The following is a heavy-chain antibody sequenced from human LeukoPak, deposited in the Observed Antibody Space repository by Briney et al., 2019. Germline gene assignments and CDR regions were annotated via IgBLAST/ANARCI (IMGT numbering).Heavy chain of an antibody. CDR3: AREACAPCMVDF. J-gene: IGHJ4*02. CDR2: ISALNGNT. V-gene: IGHV1-18*01. CDR1: GYNFGNYG. Sequence: ASVKVSCKASGYNFGNYGITWVRQAPGQGLGWMGWISALNGNTNYAQRLRGRGTLTTDTYTSTAYMELRSLRSADTDVYYCAREACAPCMVDFWGQGTLVTVSS.